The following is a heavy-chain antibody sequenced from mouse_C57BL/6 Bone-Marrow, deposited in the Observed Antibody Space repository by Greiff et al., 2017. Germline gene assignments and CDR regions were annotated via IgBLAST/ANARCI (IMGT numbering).Heavy chain of an antibody. CDR2: ISSGGSYT. CDR1: GFTFSSYG. CDR3: ATQFITKPRRYAY. V-gene: IGHV5-6*01. D-gene: IGHD1-1*01. Sequence: EVQLQESGGDLVKPGGSLKLSCAASGFTFSSYGMSWVRQTPDKRLEWVATISSGGSYTSYTDSVKGRFTITRANAKNTLYLQMSSLKSEDTAMYYCATQFITKPRRYAYWGQGTLVTVSA. J-gene: IGHJ3*01.